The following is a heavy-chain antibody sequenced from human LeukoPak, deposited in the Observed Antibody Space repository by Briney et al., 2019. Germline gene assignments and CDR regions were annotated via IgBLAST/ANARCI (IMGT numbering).Heavy chain of an antibody. CDR2: IYWDDDK. CDR1: GFSLSTTGVG. CDR3: AHRPGAYCSSTSCYIPRREKYNWFDP. D-gene: IGHD2-2*02. Sequence: SGPTLVKPTQTLTLTCTFSGFSLSTTGVGVGWIRQPPGKALEWLALIYWDDDKRYSPSLKSRLTITKDTSKNQVVLTMTNMDPVDTATYYCAHRPGAYCSSTSCYIPRREKYNWFDPWGQGTLVTVSS. V-gene: IGHV2-5*02. J-gene: IGHJ5*02.